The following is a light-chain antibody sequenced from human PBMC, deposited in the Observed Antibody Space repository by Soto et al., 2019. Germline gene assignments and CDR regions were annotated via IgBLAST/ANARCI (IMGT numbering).Light chain of an antibody. CDR1: QSVSSN. J-gene: IGKJ1*01. CDR3: QQSNNWPWT. Sequence: EIVMTQSPATLSVSPGERATLSCRASQSVSSNLAWYQQKPGQAPRLLMYGASTGATGIPARFSGSGSGTEFTLTISSLQSEDFAVYYCQQSNNWPWTFGQGTRVDVK. CDR2: GAS. V-gene: IGKV3-15*01.